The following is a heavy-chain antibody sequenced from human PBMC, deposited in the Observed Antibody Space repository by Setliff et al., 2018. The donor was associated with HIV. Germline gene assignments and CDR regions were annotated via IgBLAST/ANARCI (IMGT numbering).Heavy chain of an antibody. CDR1: GGSISSSSYY. D-gene: IGHD4-17*01. J-gene: IGHJ3*02. V-gene: IGHV4-39*01. CDR3: ARGTTLNVVPDAFDI. Sequence: SETLSLTCTVSGGSISSSSYYWGWIRQPPGKGLEWIGSIYYSGNTYYNPSLKSRVTISVDTSKNQFSLKLSSVTAADTAVYYCARGTTLNVVPDAFDIWGQGTVVTVS. CDR2: IYYSGNT.